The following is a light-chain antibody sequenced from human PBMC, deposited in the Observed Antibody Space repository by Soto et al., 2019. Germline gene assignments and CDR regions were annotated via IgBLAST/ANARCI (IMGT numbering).Light chain of an antibody. CDR2: EVG. Sequence: QSALAQPASVSGSPGQSITISCTGSYSDVGAYNYVSWYQHHPGKAPKLMIYEVGNRPSGVSNRFSGSKSGNTASLTISGLQAEDEADYYCSSYTNTITLGLLFGGGTKLTVL. J-gene: IGLJ2*01. V-gene: IGLV2-14*01. CDR3: SSYTNTITLGLL. CDR1: YSDVGAYNY.